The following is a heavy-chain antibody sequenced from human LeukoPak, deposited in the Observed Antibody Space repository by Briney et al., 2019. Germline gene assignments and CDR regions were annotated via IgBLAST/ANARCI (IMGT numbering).Heavy chain of an antibody. CDR2: IRYDGSNK. D-gene: IGHD2-15*01. V-gene: IGHV3-30*02. CDR1: GFTFSSYG. Sequence: GGSLRLSCAASGFTFSSYGMHWVRQAPGKGLEWVAFIRYDGSNKYYADSVKGRFTISRDNSKNTLYLQMNSLRAEDTALYYCAREAYCSGGSCYLDYWGQGTLVTVSS. CDR3: AREAYCSGGSCYLDY. J-gene: IGHJ4*02.